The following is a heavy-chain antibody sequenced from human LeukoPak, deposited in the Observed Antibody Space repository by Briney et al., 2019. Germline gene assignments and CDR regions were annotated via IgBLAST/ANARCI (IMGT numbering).Heavy chain of an antibody. CDR1: GFTFSSYA. Sequence: PGGSLRLSCAASGFTFSSYAMSWVRQAPGKGLEWVSVIYSGGSTYYADSVKGRFTISRDNSKNTLYLQMNSLRAEDTAVYYCASRLLQADYWGQGTLVTVSS. CDR3: ASRLLQADY. V-gene: IGHV3-66*01. J-gene: IGHJ4*02. D-gene: IGHD5-24*01. CDR2: IYSGGST.